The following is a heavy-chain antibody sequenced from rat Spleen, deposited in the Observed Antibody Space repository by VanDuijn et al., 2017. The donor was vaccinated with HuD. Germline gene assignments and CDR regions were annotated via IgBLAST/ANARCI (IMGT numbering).Heavy chain of an antibody. Sequence: EVQLVESGGGLVQPGRSLKLSCAASGFTFDDYHMAWVRQAPTKGLEWVATIIYDGSRTYYRDSVTGRFTISRDNAKSTLYLQMDSLRSEDTATYYCATQGELGYFDFWGPGTMVTVSS. V-gene: IGHV5S10*01. CDR2: IIYDGSRT. J-gene: IGHJ1*01. D-gene: IGHD5-1*01. CDR1: GFTFDDYH. CDR3: ATQGELGYFDF.